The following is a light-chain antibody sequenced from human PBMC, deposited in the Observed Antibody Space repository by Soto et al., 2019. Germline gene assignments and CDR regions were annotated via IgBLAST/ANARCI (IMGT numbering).Light chain of an antibody. CDR2: TNN. CDR3: AAWDDSLNGVL. J-gene: IGLJ2*01. Sequence: QSVLTQPPSASGTPGQRVTISCSGSSSNIGRNAVNWYQQLPGTTPKVVIHTNNQRPSGVPERFSGSKSGTSASLAISGLQSEDEADYYCAAWDDSLNGVLFGGGTKVTVL. V-gene: IGLV1-44*01. CDR1: SSNIGRNA.